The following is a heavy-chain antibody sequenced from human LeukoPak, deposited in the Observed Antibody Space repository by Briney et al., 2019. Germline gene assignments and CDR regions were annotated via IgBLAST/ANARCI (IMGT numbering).Heavy chain of an antibody. V-gene: IGHV3-23*01. CDR2: ISGSGGST. Sequence: HPGGSLRLSCAASGFTFSSYAMSWVRQAPGKGLEWVSAISGSGGSTYYADSVKGRFTISRDNSKNTLYLQMNSLRAEDTAVYYCAKQSSGWDEFDYWGQGTLVTVSS. CDR3: AKQSSGWDEFDY. CDR1: GFTFSSYA. J-gene: IGHJ4*02. D-gene: IGHD6-19*01.